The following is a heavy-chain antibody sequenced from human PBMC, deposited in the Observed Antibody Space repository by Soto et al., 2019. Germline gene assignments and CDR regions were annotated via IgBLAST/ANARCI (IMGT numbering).Heavy chain of an antibody. D-gene: IGHD3-22*01. Sequence: QEQLVESGGGVVQPGRSLRLSCAASGLTFSRYGMHWVRQAPGKGLEWAAHISYDGSNKHYAESVKGRFTISRDSSKNTLYLQLNSLSAEDTAVYYCVKDTYYYYSSGYYIFDYWGQGTLVALSS. V-gene: IGHV3-30*18. CDR2: ISYDGSNK. CDR1: GLTFSRYG. J-gene: IGHJ4*02. CDR3: VKDTYYYYSSGYYIFDY.